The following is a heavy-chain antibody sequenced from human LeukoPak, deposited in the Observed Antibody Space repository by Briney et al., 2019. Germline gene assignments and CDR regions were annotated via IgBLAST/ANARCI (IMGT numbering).Heavy chain of an antibody. CDR3: ARDFSHAGLDY. D-gene: IGHD1-1*01. CDR2: IVPPFGRV. CDR1: GDTFSNRG. V-gene: IGHV1-69*05. J-gene: IGHJ4*02. Sequence: SVKVSCKVSGDTFSNRGISWVRQAPGQGLEWMGGIVPPFGRVNYAQKFRGRVTMTTDESSSTVYMELTSLISGDTAVYYCARDFSHAGLDYWGQGTLVSVSS.